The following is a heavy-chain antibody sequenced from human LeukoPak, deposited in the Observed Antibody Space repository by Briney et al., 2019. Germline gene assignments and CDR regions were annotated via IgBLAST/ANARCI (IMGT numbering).Heavy chain of an antibody. CDR3: ARSSTGSYFDY. CDR2: MYYSGST. CDR1: GGSMSRYY. V-gene: IGHV4-59*01. D-gene: IGHD3-3*02. Sequence: SETLSLTCTVSGGSMSRYYWSWIRQPPGKGLEWIGYMYYSGSTKYNPSLKSRVTISVDTSKNQFALKLSSVTAADTAVYYCARSSTGSYFDYWGQGTLVTVSS. J-gene: IGHJ4*02.